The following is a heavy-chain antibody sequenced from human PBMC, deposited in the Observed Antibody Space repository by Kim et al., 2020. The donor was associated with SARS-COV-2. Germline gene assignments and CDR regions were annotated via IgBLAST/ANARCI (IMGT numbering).Heavy chain of an antibody. Sequence: SETLSLTCTVSGGSISSGGYYWSWIRQHPGKGLEWIGYIYYSGSTYYNPSLKSRVTISVDTSKNQFSLKLSSVTAADTAVYYCASYDMTTVTNYFDYWGQGTLVTVSS. J-gene: IGHJ4*02. D-gene: IGHD4-17*01. CDR1: GGSISSGGYY. V-gene: IGHV4-31*03. CDR3: ASYDMTTVTNYFDY. CDR2: IYYSGST.